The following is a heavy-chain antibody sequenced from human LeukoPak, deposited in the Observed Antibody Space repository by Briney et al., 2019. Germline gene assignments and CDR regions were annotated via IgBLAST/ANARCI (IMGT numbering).Heavy chain of an antibody. Sequence: GGSLRLACAASGFMFRSYGMNWVRQAPGKGLEWVSGIPGSGDITYYADSVKGQLTISRDNSKNPLYLQMKSLSAEDAALYYCARSSYSSSWYNQSFLSDYYMDVWGKGTTVTVSS. J-gene: IGHJ6*03. CDR2: IPGSGDIT. CDR1: GFMFRSYG. CDR3: ARSSYSSSWYNQSFLSDYYMDV. V-gene: IGHV3-23*01. D-gene: IGHD6-13*01.